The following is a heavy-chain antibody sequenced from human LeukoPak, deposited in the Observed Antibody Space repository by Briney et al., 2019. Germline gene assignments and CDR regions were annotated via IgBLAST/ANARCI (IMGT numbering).Heavy chain of an antibody. J-gene: IGHJ4*02. CDR3: ARQVVPAAIGGLDY. V-gene: IGHV5-51*01. CDR1: GYTFTTYW. D-gene: IGHD2-2*02. CDR2: IYPGDSDS. Sequence: GESLKISCKGSGYTFTTYWIAWVRQMPGKGLEWMGIIYPGDSDSRYSPSFQGQVTISADKSISTAYLQWSSLKASDTAMYYCARQVVPAAIGGLDYWGQGTLVTVSS.